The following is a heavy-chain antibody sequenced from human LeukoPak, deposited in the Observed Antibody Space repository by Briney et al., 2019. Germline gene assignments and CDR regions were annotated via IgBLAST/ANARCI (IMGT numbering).Heavy chain of an antibody. CDR3: AKRVPAAAGTRFDY. J-gene: IGHJ4*02. CDR2: ISGSGGTT. CDR1: GFTFDTYV. V-gene: IGHV3-23*01. D-gene: IGHD6-13*01. Sequence: GGSLRLSCAASGFTFDTYVMSWVRQAPGKGLEWVSGISGSGGTTDYADSVKGRFAISRDNPKNTLYLQMNSLRAEDTAIYYCAKRVPAAAGTRFDYWGQGTLVTVSS.